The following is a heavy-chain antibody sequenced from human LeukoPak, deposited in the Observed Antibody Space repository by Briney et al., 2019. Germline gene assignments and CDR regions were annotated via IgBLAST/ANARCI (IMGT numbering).Heavy chain of an antibody. V-gene: IGHV3-30*04. J-gene: IGHJ5*02. Sequence: GGSLRLSCAASGFTFSSYAMHWVRQAPGKGLEWVAVISYDGSNKYYADSVKGRFTISRDNSKNTLYLQMNSLRAEDTAVYYCARGAKMGWFDPWGQGTLVTVSS. CDR1: GFTFSSYA. CDR3: ARGAKMGWFDP. CDR2: ISYDGSNK. D-gene: IGHD5-24*01.